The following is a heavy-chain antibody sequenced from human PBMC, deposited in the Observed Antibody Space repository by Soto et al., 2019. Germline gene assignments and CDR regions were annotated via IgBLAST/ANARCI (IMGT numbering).Heavy chain of an antibody. CDR2: ISASGGST. CDR1: GFTFSNYA. J-gene: IGHJ4*02. Sequence: GGSLRLSCAASGFTFSNYAMSWVRQAPGQGLEWVSGISASGGSTYQADSVKGRFTISRDNSKNTLFLQMNSLRAEDTAIYYCARGTYSDFWSGYYIGGTNDYWGQGTLVTVSS. CDR3: ARGTYSDFWSGYYIGGTNDY. D-gene: IGHD3-3*01. V-gene: IGHV3-23*01.